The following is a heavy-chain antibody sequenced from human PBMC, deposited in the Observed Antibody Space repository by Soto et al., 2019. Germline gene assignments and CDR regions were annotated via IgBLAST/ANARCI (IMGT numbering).Heavy chain of an antibody. CDR3: ARDSPIGSTFSGYDAIDS. J-gene: IGHJ4*02. CDR2: TIPLLNVA. Sequence: QVQLVQSGAEVKKPGSWVKVSCKASGGIFSTSTFTWVRQAPGQGLEWMGRTIPLLNVADYAQDFQGRLTITADKSTSTTYMALTSLTSKDTAVYYCARDSPIGSTFSGYDAIDSWGQGTLVTVSS. V-gene: IGHV1-69*08. D-gene: IGHD5-12*01. CDR1: GGIFSTST.